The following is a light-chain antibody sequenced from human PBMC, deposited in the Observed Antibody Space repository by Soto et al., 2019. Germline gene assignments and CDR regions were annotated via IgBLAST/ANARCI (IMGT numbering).Light chain of an antibody. J-gene: IGKJ2*01. Sequence: EIVLTQSPGTLSLSPGETATLSCRSSQSVISSYLAWYQQKPGQPPRLLIFGTSIRATGIPDRISGSGSGTDFCLTISRLEPEDFAVYYCQQYGNSVPFTFGQWTKLEIE. CDR1: QSVISSY. CDR3: QQYGNSVPFT. CDR2: GTS. V-gene: IGKV3-20*01.